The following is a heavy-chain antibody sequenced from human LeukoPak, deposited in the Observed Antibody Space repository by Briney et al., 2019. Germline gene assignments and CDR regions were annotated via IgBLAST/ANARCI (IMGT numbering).Heavy chain of an antibody. V-gene: IGHV3-23*01. J-gene: IGHJ4*02. Sequence: GGSLRLSCAASGFTFSSYSMNWVRQAPGKGLEWVSTISGSGGSTYYADSVKGRFTISRDNSKNTLYLQMNSLRAEDTAVYYCAKSNSGYCSSTSCYGVDYWGQGTLVTVSS. CDR3: AKSNSGYCSSTSCYGVDY. CDR1: GFTFSSYS. D-gene: IGHD2-2*01. CDR2: ISGSGGST.